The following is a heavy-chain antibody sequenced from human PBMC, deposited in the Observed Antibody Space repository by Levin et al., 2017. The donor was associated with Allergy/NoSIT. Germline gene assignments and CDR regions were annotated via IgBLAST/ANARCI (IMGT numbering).Heavy chain of an antibody. CDR2: ISPYNGKT. CDR1: GYSFTTYG. CDR3: ARLLSRDYATLGNWFDP. J-gene: IGHJ5*02. Sequence: ASVKVSCKASGYSFTTYGISWVRQAPGQGLEWMGWISPYNGKTNYAQNLQGRVTMTTETSKSTSYMELKSLRSDDTAVYYCARLLSRDYATLGNWFDPWGQGTLVTVSS. D-gene: IGHD4/OR15-4a*01. V-gene: IGHV1-18*01.